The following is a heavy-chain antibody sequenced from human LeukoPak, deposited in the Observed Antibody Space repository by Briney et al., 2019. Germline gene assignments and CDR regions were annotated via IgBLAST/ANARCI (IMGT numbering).Heavy chain of an antibody. V-gene: IGHV3-30*03. D-gene: IGHD3-16*02. J-gene: IGHJ4*02. Sequence: GGSLRLSCAASGFSFSTYAMHWVRQAPGKGLEWVAVISYDGSNRYYGDSVKGRFTISRDSSKNMLYLQMNSLRPEDTAVYYCATDRYPLFDSWGQGTLVTVST. CDR3: ATDRYPLFDS. CDR1: GFSFSTYA. CDR2: ISYDGSNR.